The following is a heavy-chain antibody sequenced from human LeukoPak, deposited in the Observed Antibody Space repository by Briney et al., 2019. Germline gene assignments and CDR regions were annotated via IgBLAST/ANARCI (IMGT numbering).Heavy chain of an antibody. J-gene: IGHJ6*03. V-gene: IGHV4-34*01. CDR2: INHSGST. D-gene: IGHD3-10*01. CDR1: GGSFSGYY. Sequence: TSETLSLTCAVYGGSFSGYYWSWIRQPPGKGLEWIGEINHSGSTNYNPSLKSRVTISVDTSKNQFSLKLSSVTAADTAVYYCARLGFGESASRYYYYMDVWGKGTTVTISS. CDR3: ARLGFGESASRYYYYMDV.